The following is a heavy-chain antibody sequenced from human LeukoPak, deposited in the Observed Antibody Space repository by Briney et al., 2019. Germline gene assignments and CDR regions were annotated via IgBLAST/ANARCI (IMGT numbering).Heavy chain of an antibody. CDR3: ARGAGYYDSSGYSGPGYFGY. D-gene: IGHD3-22*01. Sequence: ASVKVSCKASGGTFSSYAISWVRQAPGQGLEWMGGIIPIFGTANYAQKFQGRVTITADESTSTAYMELSSLRSEDTAVYYCARGAGYYDSSGYSGPGYFGYWGQGTLVTVSS. CDR1: GGTFSSYA. V-gene: IGHV1-69*13. J-gene: IGHJ4*02. CDR2: IIPIFGTA.